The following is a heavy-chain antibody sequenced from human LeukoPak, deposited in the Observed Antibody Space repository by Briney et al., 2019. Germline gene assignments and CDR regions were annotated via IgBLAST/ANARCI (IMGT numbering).Heavy chain of an antibody. CDR1: GYTFTGYY. V-gene: IGHV1-2*02. Sequence: GASVKVSCKASGYTFTGYYMSWVRQAPGQGLEWMGWINPNSGGTKYAQKFQGRVTMTRDTSISTAYMELSRLRSDDTAVYYCARGSDSGEEIYDILTGYYTPHYYYYGMDVWGQGTTVTVSS. J-gene: IGHJ6*02. CDR3: ARGSDSGEEIYDILTGYYTPHYYYYGMDV. D-gene: IGHD3-9*01. CDR2: INPNSGGT.